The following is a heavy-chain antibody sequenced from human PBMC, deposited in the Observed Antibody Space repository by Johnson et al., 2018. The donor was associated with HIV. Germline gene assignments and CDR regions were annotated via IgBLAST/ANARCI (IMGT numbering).Heavy chain of an antibody. Sequence: VQLVESGGGLVQPGRSLRLSCAASGFTFDDYAMHWVRQAPGKGLEWVSGISWNSGSLGYADSVQGRFHISRDNAKNSLYLQMNSLTAEDTAVYYCAREIGWSGEIIDAFDIWGQGTIVTVSS. CDR3: AREIGWSGEIIDAFDI. D-gene: IGHD3-10*01. CDR2: ISWNSGSL. CDR1: GFTFDDYA. J-gene: IGHJ3*02. V-gene: IGHV3-9*01.